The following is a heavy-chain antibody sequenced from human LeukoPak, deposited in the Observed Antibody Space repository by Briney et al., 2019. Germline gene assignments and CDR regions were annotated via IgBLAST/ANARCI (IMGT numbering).Heavy chain of an antibody. V-gene: IGHV1-69*13. CDR3: AREGPGSAAAFDY. D-gene: IGHD6-13*01. J-gene: IGHJ4*02. CDR1: GGTFSSYA. CDR2: IIPIFGTA. Sequence: ASVKVSCKASGGTFSSYAISWVRQAPGQGLEWMGGIIPIFGTANYAQKFQGRVTITADESTSTAYMELSSLRSEDTAVYYCAREGPGSAAAFDYWGQGTLVTVSS.